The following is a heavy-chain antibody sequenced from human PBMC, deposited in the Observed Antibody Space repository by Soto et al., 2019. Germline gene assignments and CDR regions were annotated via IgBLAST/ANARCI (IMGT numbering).Heavy chain of an antibody. CDR2: IGNTDSTI. J-gene: IGHJ6*02. Sequence: EVQLVESGGVLVQPGGSLRLSCAASGFTFSGHAMNWVRQAPGKGLEWVSYIGNTDSTIYYVDSVRGRFSISSDNARNSLFLQMSSLRDEDTAVYYCARGDCSGGSCYGMDVWGQGTTVTVSS. D-gene: IGHD2-15*01. CDR3: ARGDCSGGSCYGMDV. CDR1: GFTFSGHA. V-gene: IGHV3-48*02.